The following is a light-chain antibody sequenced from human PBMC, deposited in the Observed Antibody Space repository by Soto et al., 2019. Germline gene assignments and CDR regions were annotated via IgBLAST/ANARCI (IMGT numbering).Light chain of an antibody. Sequence: QSVLTQLPSASGTPGQRVTISCSGSSSNIGSNHVYWYQQFPGMAPKLLMYRSDQRPTGVPDRFSGSRSGTSASLAISGLRSDDEADYYCSARDDFLSGVVFGGGTKVTVL. CDR1: SSNIGSNH. CDR2: RSD. J-gene: IGLJ2*01. V-gene: IGLV1-47*01. CDR3: SARDDFLSGVV.